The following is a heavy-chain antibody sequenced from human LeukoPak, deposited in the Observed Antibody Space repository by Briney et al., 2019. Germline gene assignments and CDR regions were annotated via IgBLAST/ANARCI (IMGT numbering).Heavy chain of an antibody. Sequence: GRSLRLSCAASGFTFSSYDMHWVRHATGKGLEWVSAIGTAGDTYYPGSVKGRFTISRENAKNSLYLQMNSLRAGDTAVYYCARGPSSWSYYYYYGMDVWGQGTTVTVSS. J-gene: IGHJ6*02. D-gene: IGHD6-13*01. CDR1: GFTFSSYD. CDR3: ARGPSSWSYYYYYGMDV. V-gene: IGHV3-13*01. CDR2: IGTAGDT.